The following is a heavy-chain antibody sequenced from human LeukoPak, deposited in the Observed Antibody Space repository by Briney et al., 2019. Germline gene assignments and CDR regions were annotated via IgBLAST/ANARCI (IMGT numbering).Heavy chain of an antibody. V-gene: IGHV4-4*07. CDR3: AREIPRGYYDSTGYPRPFDY. CDR2: IYSTGST. J-gene: IGHJ4*02. D-gene: IGHD3-22*01. Sequence: WETLSLTCTVSGGSITNYYWSWIRQPAGRALDWIGHIYSTGSTNYNPSLKSRVTMSVGTSKNQFSLKLSSVTAADTAVYYCAREIPRGYYDSTGYPRPFDYWGQGNLVTVSS. CDR1: GGSITNYY.